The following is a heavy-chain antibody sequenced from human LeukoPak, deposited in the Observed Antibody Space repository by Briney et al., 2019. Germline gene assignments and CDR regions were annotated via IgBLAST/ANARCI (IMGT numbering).Heavy chain of an antibody. CDR3: ARESGYSYGLAGFFDY. Sequence: GGSLRLSCAASRFTVSSNYMSWVRQAPGKGLEWVSVIYSDGRIHYADSVKGRFTISRDDSKNTLYPQMNSLRAEDTAVYYCARESGYSYGLAGFFDYWGQGTLVTVSS. CDR1: RFTVSSNY. CDR2: IYSDGRI. V-gene: IGHV3-53*01. J-gene: IGHJ4*02. D-gene: IGHD5-18*01.